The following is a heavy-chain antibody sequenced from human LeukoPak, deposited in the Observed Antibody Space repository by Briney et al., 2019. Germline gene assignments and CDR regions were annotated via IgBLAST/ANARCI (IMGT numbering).Heavy chain of an antibody. CDR1: GFTFNNYW. D-gene: IGHD6-13*01. CDR2: IKEDGNEK. CDR3: ARDLSPHIYSSPIKSYYIDV. J-gene: IGHJ6*03. Sequence: GGSLRLSCAVSGFTFNNYWMSWVRQAPGKGLEWVANIKEDGNEKYYVDSVKGRFTVSRDNADNSLYLQMNSLRVEDTAVYYCARDLSPHIYSSPIKSYYIDVWGKGTTVTVSS. V-gene: IGHV3-7*01.